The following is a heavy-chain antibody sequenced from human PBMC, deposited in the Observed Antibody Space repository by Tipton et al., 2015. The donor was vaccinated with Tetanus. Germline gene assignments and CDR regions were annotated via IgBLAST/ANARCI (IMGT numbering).Heavy chain of an antibody. D-gene: IGHD3-3*01. J-gene: IGHJ5*02. V-gene: IGHV4-39*01. CDR1: GVSIRSSTYF. CDR3: ARSHVFRLTLFGEEIPRSGRFDP. Sequence: TLSLTCAVSGVSIRSSTYFWGWIRQPPGKGLEWIGHIFYTGSSHYNPSFESRVTISVDTSKNQFSLNLSSVAAADTAVYFCARSHVFRLTLFGEEIPRSGRFDPWGQGTLVTVSS. CDR2: IFYTGSS.